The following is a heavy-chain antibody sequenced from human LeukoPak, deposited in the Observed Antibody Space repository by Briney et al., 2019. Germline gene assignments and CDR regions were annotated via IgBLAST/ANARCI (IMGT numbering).Heavy chain of an antibody. CDR1: GGSISSYY. V-gene: IGHV4-59*01. CDR3: ARDAIKATNPGY. CDR2: IYYSGST. Sequence: SETLSLTCTVSGGSISSYYWSWIRQPPGKGLEWIGYIYYSGSTNYNPSLKSRVTISVDTSKNQFSLKLSSVTAADTAVYYCARDAIKATNPGYWGQGTLVTVSS. J-gene: IGHJ4*02. D-gene: IGHD5-12*01.